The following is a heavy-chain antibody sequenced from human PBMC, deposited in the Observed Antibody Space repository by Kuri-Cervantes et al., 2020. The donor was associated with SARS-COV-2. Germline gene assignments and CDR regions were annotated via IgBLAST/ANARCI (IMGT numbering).Heavy chain of an antibody. J-gene: IGHJ6*03. Sequence: SETLSLTCTVSGGSISSYYWSWIRQPAGKGLEWIGRIYTSGSTNYNPSLKSRVTISVDTSKNQFSLKPSSVTAADTAVYYCARGSVGAIFGVVTHYYYMDVWGKGTTVTVSS. D-gene: IGHD3-3*01. CDR3: ARGSVGAIFGVVTHYYYMDV. CDR1: GGSISSYY. CDR2: IYTSGST. V-gene: IGHV4-4*07.